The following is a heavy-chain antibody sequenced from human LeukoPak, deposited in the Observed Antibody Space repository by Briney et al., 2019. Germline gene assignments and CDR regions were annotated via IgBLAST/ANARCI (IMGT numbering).Heavy chain of an antibody. CDR3: AREGGSSSSARIDY. J-gene: IGHJ4*02. D-gene: IGHD6-6*01. V-gene: IGHV4-38-2*02. CDR1: GYSISSGYY. Sequence: SETLSLTCTVSGYSISSGYYWGWIRQSPGKGLEWIGSIYNSGSTYYNPSLKSRITISVDTSKNQFSLKLSSVTAADTAVYYCAREGGSSSSARIDYWGQGTLVTVSS. CDR2: IYNSGST.